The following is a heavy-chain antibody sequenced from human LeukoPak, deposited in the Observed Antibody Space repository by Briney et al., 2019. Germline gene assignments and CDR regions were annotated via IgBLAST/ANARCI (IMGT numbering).Heavy chain of an antibody. V-gene: IGHV3-23*01. CDR3: ARDTFQPGFIDS. CDR2: ISGCGGRT. J-gene: IGHJ4*02. D-gene: IGHD2-2*01. Sequence: PGGSLRLSCGASGFTFSSYAMRWVRKAPGKGLEWVSAISGCGGRTYYAASVRRRLTISRDNARNTLHLQLSSLRPEDTAVYYCARDTFQPGFIDSWGQGTLVIVSS. CDR1: GFTFSSYA.